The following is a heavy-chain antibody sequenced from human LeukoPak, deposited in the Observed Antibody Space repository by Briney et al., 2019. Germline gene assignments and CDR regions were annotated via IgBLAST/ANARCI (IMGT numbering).Heavy chain of an antibody. J-gene: IGHJ4*02. CDR1: GFTFSSYA. V-gene: IGHV3-23*01. CDR3: AKGIKASGTYYHFDY. CDR2: ISGSGGST. Sequence: GGSLRLSCAASGFTFSSYAMSWVRQAPGKGLEWVSAISGSGGSTYYADSVKGRFTISRDNSKNTLYLQMNSLRAEDTAVYYCAKGIKASGTYYHFDYWGQGTLATVSS. D-gene: IGHD3-10*01.